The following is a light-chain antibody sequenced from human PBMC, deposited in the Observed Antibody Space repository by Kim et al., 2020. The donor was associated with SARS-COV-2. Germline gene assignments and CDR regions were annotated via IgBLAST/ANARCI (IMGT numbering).Light chain of an antibody. CDR1: KLGDKY. CDR2: QDS. J-gene: IGLJ2*01. V-gene: IGLV3-1*01. Sequence: SYELTQPPSVSVSPGQTASITCSGDKLGDKYACWYQQKPGQSPVLVIYQDSKRPSGIPERFSGSNSGNTATLTISGTQAMVEADYYCQAWDSSTAFGGGTQLTVL. CDR3: QAWDSSTA.